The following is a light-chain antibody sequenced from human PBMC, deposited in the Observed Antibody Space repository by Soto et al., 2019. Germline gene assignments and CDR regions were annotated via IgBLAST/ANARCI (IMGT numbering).Light chain of an antibody. CDR3: SSYTSISSHVV. J-gene: IGLJ2*01. V-gene: IGLV2-14*01. CDR2: EVT. CDR1: NSDVGGYNY. Sequence: QSVLTQPASVSGSPGQSITISCTGTNSDVGGYNYVSWFQQHPGKAPKLMICEVTNRPSGVSNRFSGSKSGNTASLTISGLQAEDEADYYCSSYTSISSHVVFGGGTKLPS.